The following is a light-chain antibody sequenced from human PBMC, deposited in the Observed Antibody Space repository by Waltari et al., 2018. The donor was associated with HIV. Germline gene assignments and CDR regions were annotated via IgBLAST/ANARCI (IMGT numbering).Light chain of an antibody. CDR1: SNDVGGYQY. J-gene: IGLJ3*02. Sequence: QSALTQPRSVSGSPGQSVTISCTGTSNDVGGYQYVSCYQTHPGKAPQLIIFDVTQRPSGVPDRFSGSKSGNTASLTISGMQAADEADFYCSSYAGSYTWLFGGGTKVTVL. CDR3: SSYAGSYTWL. CDR2: DVT. V-gene: IGLV2-11*01.